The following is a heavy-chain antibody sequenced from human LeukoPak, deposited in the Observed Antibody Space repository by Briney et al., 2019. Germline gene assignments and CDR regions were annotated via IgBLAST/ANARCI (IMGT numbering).Heavy chain of an antibody. CDR2: IIPIFDTT. CDR1: GGTFSGYV. J-gene: IGHJ4*02. Sequence: ASVKVSCKASGGTFSGYVISWVRQAPGQGLEWMGRIIPIFDTTNYAQKFLGRVTITTDESTSTAYMELSSLRSEDTAVYYCARHPAGGIGMVPPYYFDYWGQGTLVTVSS. D-gene: IGHD6-13*01. CDR3: ARHPAGGIGMVPPYYFDY. V-gene: IGHV1-69*05.